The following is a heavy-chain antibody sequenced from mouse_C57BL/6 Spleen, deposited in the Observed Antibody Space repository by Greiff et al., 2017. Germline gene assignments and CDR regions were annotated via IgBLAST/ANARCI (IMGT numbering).Heavy chain of an antibody. CDR1: GFTFSSYG. D-gene: IGHD2-5*01. V-gene: IGHV5-6*01. CDR3: ARHPFYSNYDYYAMDY. CDR2: ISSGGSYT. J-gene: IGHJ4*01. Sequence: EVQGVESGGDLVKPGGSLKLSCAASGFTFSSYGMSWVRQTPDKRLEWVATISSGGSYTYYPDSVKGRFTISRDNAKNTLYLQMSSLKSEDTAMYYCARHPFYSNYDYYAMDYWGQGTSVTVSS.